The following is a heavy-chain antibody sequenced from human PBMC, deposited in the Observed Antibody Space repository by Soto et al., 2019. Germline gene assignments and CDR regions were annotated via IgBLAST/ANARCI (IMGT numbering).Heavy chain of an antibody. J-gene: IGHJ4*02. CDR1: GGTFSSYA. CDR2: IIPIFGTA. D-gene: IGHD3-9*01. CDR3: ARSVLRYFYWFPLSDY. V-gene: IGHV1-69*13. Sequence: SVKVSCKASGGTFSSYAISWVRQAPGQGLEWMGGIIPIFGTANYAQKFQGRDTITEDESTSTAYMELSSQRSEDRAVYYCARSVLRYFYWFPLSDYWGQGTLVTVSS.